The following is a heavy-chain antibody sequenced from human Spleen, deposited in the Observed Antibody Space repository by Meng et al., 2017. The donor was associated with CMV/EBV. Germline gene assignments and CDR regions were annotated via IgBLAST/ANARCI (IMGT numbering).Heavy chain of an antibody. Sequence: GESLKISCAASGFTFSSYWMSWVRQAPGKGLEWVANIKQDGSEKYYVDSVKGRFTISRDNAKNSLFLQMNSMRGEDTAVYYCARGAGGYWGQGTLVTVSS. CDR1: GFTFSSYW. CDR3: ARGAGGY. V-gene: IGHV3-7*04. D-gene: IGHD3-16*01. CDR2: IKQDGSEK. J-gene: IGHJ4*02.